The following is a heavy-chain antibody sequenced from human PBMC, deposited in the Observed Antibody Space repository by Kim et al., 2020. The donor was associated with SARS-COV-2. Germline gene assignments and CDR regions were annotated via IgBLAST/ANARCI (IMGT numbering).Heavy chain of an antibody. CDR2: IDYSGST. CDR3: ARAPITMIVVVTAFDY. J-gene: IGHJ4*02. D-gene: IGHD3-22*01. V-gene: IGHV4-31*03. CDR1: GGSISSGGYY. Sequence: SETLSLTCTVSGGSISSGGYYWSWIRQHPGKGLEWIGYIDYSGSTYYNPSLKSRVTISVDTSKNQFSLKLSSVTAADTAVYYCARAPITMIVVVTAFDYWGQVTRVTVSS.